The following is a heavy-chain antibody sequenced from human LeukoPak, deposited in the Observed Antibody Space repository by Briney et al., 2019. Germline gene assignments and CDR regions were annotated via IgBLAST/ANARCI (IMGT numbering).Heavy chain of an antibody. CDR1: GFPYNTHA. V-gene: IGHV1-18*01. Sequence: ASVKVSCRASGFPYNTHAVAWVRQAPGQGLEWLGWISGYNGDTNYAQKLQGRVTMTTDTSTSTAYMELRSLRSDDTAVYYCARDRAGGRFPTWGQGTLVTVSS. D-gene: IGHD3-16*01. J-gene: IGHJ5*02. CDR3: ARDRAGGRFPT. CDR2: ISGYNGDT.